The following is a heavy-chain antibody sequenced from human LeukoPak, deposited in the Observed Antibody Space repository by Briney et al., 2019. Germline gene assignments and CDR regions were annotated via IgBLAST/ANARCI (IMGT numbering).Heavy chain of an antibody. Sequence: ASVKVSCKASGYTFTSYGISWVRQAPGQGLEWMGWISAYNGNTNYAQKLHGRVTMTTDTSTSTAYMELRSLRSDDTAVYYCARAASYGPEDDYWGQGTLVTVSS. D-gene: IGHD5-18*01. V-gene: IGHV1-18*01. CDR3: ARAASYGPEDDY. CDR2: ISAYNGNT. J-gene: IGHJ4*02. CDR1: GYTFTSYG.